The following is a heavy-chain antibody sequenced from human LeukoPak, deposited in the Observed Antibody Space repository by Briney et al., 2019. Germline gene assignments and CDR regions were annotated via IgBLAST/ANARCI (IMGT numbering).Heavy chain of an antibody. D-gene: IGHD3-16*01. J-gene: IGHJ4*02. CDR1: GFSFSRFW. CDR2: INEDGREK. V-gene: IGHV3-7*01. Sequence: PGGSLRLSCAASGFSFSRFWMTWGRQAPGKGPEWVANINEDGREKYYVDSVKGRFTISRDNGKNSLYLEMNSLRADDTAVYLCVQGGHFDFWGQGAPVTVSS. CDR3: VQGGHFDF.